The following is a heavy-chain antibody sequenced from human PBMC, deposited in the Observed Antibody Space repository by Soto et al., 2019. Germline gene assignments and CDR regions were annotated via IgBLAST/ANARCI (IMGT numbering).Heavy chain of an antibody. D-gene: IGHD6-13*01. J-gene: IGHJ4*02. CDR2: IKSQTDGGTT. Sequence: EVQLVESGGGLVKPGGSLRLSCAAFGFTFNNAWMNWVLQAPGNRLQWVGRIKSQTDGGTTDYASPVKGRFTISRDASKNTLYLQTNSLTTADTAVSYGTTIANIAAAGSFDYWGQGTLVNVS. V-gene: IGHV3-15*01. CDR1: GFTFNNAW. CDR3: TTIANIAAAGSFDY.